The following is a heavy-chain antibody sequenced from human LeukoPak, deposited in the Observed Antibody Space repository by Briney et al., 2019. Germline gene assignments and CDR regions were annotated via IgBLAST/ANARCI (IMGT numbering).Heavy chain of an antibody. Sequence: SQTLSLTCAISGDSVSSNSAAWNWIRQSPSRGLEWLGRTYYRSKWYNDYAVSVKSRITINPDTSKNQFSLQLNSVTPEDTAVYYCARDLGIAVAAPDHTNWFDPWGQGTLVTVSS. CDR2: TYYRSKWYN. J-gene: IGHJ5*02. CDR1: GDSVSSNSAA. V-gene: IGHV6-1*01. D-gene: IGHD6-19*01. CDR3: ARDLGIAVAAPDHTNWFDP.